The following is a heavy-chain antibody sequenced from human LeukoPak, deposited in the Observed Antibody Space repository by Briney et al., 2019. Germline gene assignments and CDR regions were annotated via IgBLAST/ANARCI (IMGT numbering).Heavy chain of an antibody. D-gene: IGHD3-22*01. CDR2: INPSGGST. J-gene: IGHJ4*02. V-gene: IGHV1-46*01. CDR3: ARGGRKSGYSSINGDF. Sequence: ASVKVSCKASGYTFTSYYMHWVRQAPGQGLEWMGIINPSGGSTSYAQKFQGRVTMTTDTSTSTAYMELRSLRSDDTAVYYCARGGRKSGYSSINGDFWGQGTLVTVSS. CDR1: GYTFTSYY.